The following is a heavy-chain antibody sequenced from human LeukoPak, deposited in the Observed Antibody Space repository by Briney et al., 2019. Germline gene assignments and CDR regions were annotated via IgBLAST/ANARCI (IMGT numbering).Heavy chain of an antibody. CDR1: GGSISSSSYY. Sequence: SETLSLTCTVSGGSISSSSYYWGWIRQPPGKGLEWIGSIYYSGSTYYNPSLRSRVTISVDTSKNQFSLKLSSVTAADTAVYYCATRAARPIPDCWGQGTLVTVSS. CDR3: ATRAARPIPDC. J-gene: IGHJ4*02. V-gene: IGHV4-39*01. D-gene: IGHD6-6*01. CDR2: IYYSGST.